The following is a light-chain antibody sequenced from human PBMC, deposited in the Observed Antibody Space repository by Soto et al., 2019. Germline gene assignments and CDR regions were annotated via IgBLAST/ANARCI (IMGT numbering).Light chain of an antibody. CDR2: EVS. V-gene: IGLV2-23*02. J-gene: IGLJ1*01. Sequence: VLTQPASVSGSPGQSITISCTGTSSDVGSDNLVSWYQQHPGKAPKFIIYEVSQRPAGVSYRFSGSKSGNTAYLTISGLQAEDEADYYCCSYAGSITYVFGTGTKLTVL. CDR1: SSDVGSDNL. CDR3: CSYAGSITYV.